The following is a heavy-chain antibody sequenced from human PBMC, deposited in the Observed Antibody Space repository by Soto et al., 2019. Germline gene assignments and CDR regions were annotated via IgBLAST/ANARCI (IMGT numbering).Heavy chain of an antibody. CDR3: ARRQWLSYYYYGMDV. CDR1: GFTFSSYW. D-gene: IGHD6-19*01. V-gene: IGHV3-7*04. Sequence: GGSLRLSCAASGFTFSSYWMSWVRQAPGKGLEWVANIKQDGSEKYYVDSVKGRFTISRDNAKNSLYLQMNSLRAEDTAVYYCARRQWLSYYYYGMDVWGQGTTVTVSS. J-gene: IGHJ6*02. CDR2: IKQDGSEK.